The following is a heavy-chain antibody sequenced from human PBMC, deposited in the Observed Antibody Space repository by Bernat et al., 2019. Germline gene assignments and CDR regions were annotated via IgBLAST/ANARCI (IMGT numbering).Heavy chain of an antibody. Sequence: QVQLVESGGGLVKPGGSLRLSCAASGFTFSDYYMSWIRQAPGKGLEWVGSIYYSGSTYYNPSLKSRVTISVDTSKNQFSLKLSSVTAADTAVYYCAREEPLWFGERGWFDPWGQGTLVTVSS. CDR3: AREEPLWFGERGWFDP. CDR1: GFTFSDYY. J-gene: IGHJ5*02. D-gene: IGHD3-10*01. V-gene: IGHV4-38-2*02. CDR2: IYYSGST.